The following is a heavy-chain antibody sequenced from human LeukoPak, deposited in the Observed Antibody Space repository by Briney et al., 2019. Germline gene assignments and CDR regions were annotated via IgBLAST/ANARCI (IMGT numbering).Heavy chain of an antibody. Sequence: PGGSLRLSCAASGFTFSNYAMSWVRQAPGKGLEWVSGIGGSGDSTFYADSVKGRLTISRDNSKNTLYLQMNSLRVEDTAVYYCATDKSAWFRGTFDYWGQGTLVTVSS. J-gene: IGHJ4*02. CDR1: GFTFSNYA. CDR2: IGGSGDST. D-gene: IGHD6-19*01. CDR3: ATDKSAWFRGTFDY. V-gene: IGHV3-23*01.